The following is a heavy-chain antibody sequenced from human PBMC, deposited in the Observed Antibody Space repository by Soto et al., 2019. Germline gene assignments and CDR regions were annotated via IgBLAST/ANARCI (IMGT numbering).Heavy chain of an antibody. V-gene: IGHV4-31*03. J-gene: IGHJ6*02. D-gene: IGHD3-3*01. CDR2: IYYSGST. Sequence: PSETQSLTCTVSGGSISSGNYYWFWIRQHAGKGLEWIGYIYYSGSTYYNPSLKSRVTISVDTSKNQFALKLNSVTAADTAIYYCARDLRLTVYYYGMDVWGQGTMVTVSS. CDR1: GGSISSGNYY. CDR3: ARDLRLTVYYYGMDV.